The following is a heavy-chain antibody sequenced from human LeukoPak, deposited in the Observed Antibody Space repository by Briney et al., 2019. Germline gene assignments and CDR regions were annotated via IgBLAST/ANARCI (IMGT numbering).Heavy chain of an antibody. Sequence: SVKVSCKASGGTFSSYAISWVRQAPGQGLEWMGRIIPIFGTANYAQKFQGRVTITTDESTSAAYMELSSLRSEDTAVYYCARESQDTAMGDYFDYWGQGTLVTVSS. J-gene: IGHJ4*02. D-gene: IGHD5-18*01. CDR1: GGTFSSYA. CDR2: IIPIFGTA. V-gene: IGHV1-69*05. CDR3: ARESQDTAMGDYFDY.